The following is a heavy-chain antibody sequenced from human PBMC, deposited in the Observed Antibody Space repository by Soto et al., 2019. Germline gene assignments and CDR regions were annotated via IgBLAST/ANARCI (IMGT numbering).Heavy chain of an antibody. Sequence: QVQLVQSGAEVKKPGASVKVPCKASGYTFTSYGISWVRQAPGQGLEWMGWISAYNGNTNYAQKLQGRVTMTTDTSTSTAYMELRSLRSDDTAVYYCARDPGVGVAGSPNYYYYYGMDVWGQGTTVTVSS. D-gene: IGHD1-26*01. CDR2: ISAYNGNT. V-gene: IGHV1-18*01. CDR1: GYTFTSYG. CDR3: ARDPGVGVAGSPNYYYYYGMDV. J-gene: IGHJ6*02.